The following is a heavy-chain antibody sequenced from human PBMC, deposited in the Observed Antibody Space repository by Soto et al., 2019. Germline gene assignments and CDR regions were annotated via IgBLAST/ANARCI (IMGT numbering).Heavy chain of an antibody. V-gene: IGHV4-59*01. D-gene: IGHD3-3*01. CDR3: ARGSPGDFWSGYTTANMDV. CDR1: GGSISSYY. CDR2: IYYSGST. Sequence: SETLSLTCTVSGGSISSYYWSWIRQPPGKGLEWIGYIYYSGSTNYNPSLKSRVTISVDTSKNQFSLKLSSVTAADTAVYYCARGSPGDFWSGYTTANMDVWGKGTTVTVSS. J-gene: IGHJ6*03.